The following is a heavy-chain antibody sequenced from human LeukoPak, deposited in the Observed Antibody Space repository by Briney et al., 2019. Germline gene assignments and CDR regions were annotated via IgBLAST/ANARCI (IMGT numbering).Heavy chain of an antibody. CDR2: IYPRGGST. CDR3: VRDQEGFDY. Sequence: ASVKVSCKASGYTFTSNYIHWVRQAPGQGLEWMGMIYPRGGSTSYAQKFQGRVTVTRDTSTSTVHMELSGLRFEDTAVYYCVRDQEGFDYWGQGTLVTVSS. CDR1: GYTFTSNY. V-gene: IGHV1-46*01. J-gene: IGHJ4*02.